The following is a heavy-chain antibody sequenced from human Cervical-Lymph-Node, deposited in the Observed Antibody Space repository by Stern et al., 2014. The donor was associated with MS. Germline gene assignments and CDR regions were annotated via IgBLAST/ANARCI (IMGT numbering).Heavy chain of an antibody. CDR1: GGSTSSYY. V-gene: IGHV4-59*08. CDR3: ARGYTTSSGRPDY. J-gene: IGHJ4*02. D-gene: IGHD6-6*01. Sequence: DQLVESGPGLVKPSENLSLTCTVSGGSTSSYYWSWIRQPPGKGLEWIGYISSSGGTKYNPSLTSRVTLSLDTSKNQFSLNLSSVTAADTAVYYCARGYTTSSGRPDYWGQGTLVTVSS. CDR2: ISSSGGT.